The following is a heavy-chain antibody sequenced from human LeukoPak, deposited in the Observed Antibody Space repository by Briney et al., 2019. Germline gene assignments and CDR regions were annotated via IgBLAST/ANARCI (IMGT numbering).Heavy chain of an antibody. V-gene: IGHV3-43*02. CDR2: ISGDGGST. CDR3: AKVRLRFWGNAFDI. CDR1: GFTFDDYA. D-gene: IGHD5-12*01. J-gene: IGHJ3*02. Sequence: PGGSLRLSCAASGFTFDDYAMHWVRQAPGKGLEWVSLISGDGGSTYYADSVKGRFTISRDNSKNSLYLQMNSLRTEDTALYYSAKVRLRFWGNAFDIWGQGTMVTVSS.